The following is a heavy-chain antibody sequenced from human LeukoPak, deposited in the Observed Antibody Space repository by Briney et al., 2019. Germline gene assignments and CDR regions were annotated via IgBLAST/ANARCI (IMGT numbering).Heavy chain of an antibody. V-gene: IGHV3-20*04. CDR3: AKEDSSGYYYDY. CDR2: INWNGGST. CDR1: GFTFDDYG. Sequence: GGSLRLSCAASGFTFDDYGMSWVRQAPGKGLEWVSGINWNGGSTGYADSVKGRFTISRDNSKNTLYLQMNSLRAEDTAVYYCAKEDSSGYYYDYWGQGTLVTVSS. D-gene: IGHD3-22*01. J-gene: IGHJ4*02.